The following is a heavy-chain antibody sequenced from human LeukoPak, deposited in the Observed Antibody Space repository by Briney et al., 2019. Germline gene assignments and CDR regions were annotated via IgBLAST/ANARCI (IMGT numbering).Heavy chain of an antibody. CDR3: ARASYSYGSNWFDP. Sequence: GASVKVSCKASGYTFTSYDINWVRQATGQGLEWMGWMNPNSGNTGYAQKFQGRVTMTRNTSISTAYMELSSLRSEDTAVYYRARASYSYGSNWFDPWGQGTLVTVSS. V-gene: IGHV1-8*01. J-gene: IGHJ5*02. CDR2: MNPNSGNT. CDR1: GYTFTSYD. D-gene: IGHD5-18*01.